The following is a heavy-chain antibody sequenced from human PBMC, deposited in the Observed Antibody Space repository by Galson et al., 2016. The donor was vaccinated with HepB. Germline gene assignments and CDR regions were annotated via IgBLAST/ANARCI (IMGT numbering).Heavy chain of an antibody. Sequence: SLRLSCAASGFVFSNFGLSWVRQAPGKGLEWVASISTRRTTYYSDSVQGRFTISRDNSNNTLYLQMNGLRAEDTAVYYCAKERLVRRIFDHWGQGTPVTVSS. CDR2: ISTRRTT. D-gene: IGHD1-1*01. V-gene: IGHV3-23*01. CDR3: AKERLVRRIFDH. J-gene: IGHJ4*02. CDR1: GFVFSNFG.